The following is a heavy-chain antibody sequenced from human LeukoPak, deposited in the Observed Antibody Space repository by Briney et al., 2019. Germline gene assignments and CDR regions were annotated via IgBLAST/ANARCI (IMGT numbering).Heavy chain of an antibody. CDR2: ISAYNGNT. V-gene: IGHV1-18*01. CDR3: ARVSWATRTTYQDYYDYVWGSYRYIDY. D-gene: IGHD3-16*02. CDR1: GYTFTSYG. Sequence: GASVKVSCKASGYTFTSYGISWVRQAPGQGLEWMGWISAYNGNTNYAQKLQGRVTTTTDTSTSTAYMELRSLRSDDTAVYYCARVSWATRTTYQDYYDYVWGSYRYIDYWGQGTLVTVSS. J-gene: IGHJ4*02.